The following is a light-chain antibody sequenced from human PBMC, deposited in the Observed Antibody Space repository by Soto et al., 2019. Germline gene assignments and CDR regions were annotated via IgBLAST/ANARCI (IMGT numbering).Light chain of an antibody. CDR2: EGN. CDR1: SSDVGSYNL. V-gene: IGLV2-23*01. CDR3: CSYASRDTYV. J-gene: IGLJ1*01. Sequence: QSVLTQPASVSGSPGQPITISCTGTSSDVGSYNLVSWYQQHPGKAPKLMIYEGNKRPSGVSNRFSGSKSGNTASLTISGLQAEDEADYYCCSYASRDTYVFGTGTKVTVL.